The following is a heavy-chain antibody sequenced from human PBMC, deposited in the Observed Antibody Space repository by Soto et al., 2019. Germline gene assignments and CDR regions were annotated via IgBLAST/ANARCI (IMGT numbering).Heavy chain of an antibody. J-gene: IGHJ6*02. Sequence: GESLKISCKGSGYSFTSYWISWVRQMPGKGLEWMGRIDPSDSYTNYSPSFQGHVTISADKSISTAYLQWSSLKASDTAMYYCARSHGEWLPLFYYYYGMDLRGQRTKVTVSS. V-gene: IGHV5-10-1*01. CDR2: IDPSDSYT. CDR3: ARSHGEWLPLFYYYYGMDL. D-gene: IGHD3-3*01. CDR1: GYSFTSYW.